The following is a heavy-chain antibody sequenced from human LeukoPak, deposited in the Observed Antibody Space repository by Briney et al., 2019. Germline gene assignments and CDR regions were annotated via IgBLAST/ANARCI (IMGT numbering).Heavy chain of an antibody. D-gene: IGHD3-22*01. J-gene: IGHJ5*02. V-gene: IGHV1-46*01. CDR1: GYTFISYG. CDR2: INPSGGST. CDR3: ARGLPGRVHDNSKRGLFDP. Sequence: ASVKVSCKASGYTFISYGISWVRQAPGQGLEWLGIINPSGGSTSYAQKFQGRFTMTRDTSTTTVYMDLSSLRSEDTAMYYCARGLPGRVHDNSKRGLFDPWGQGTLVTVSS.